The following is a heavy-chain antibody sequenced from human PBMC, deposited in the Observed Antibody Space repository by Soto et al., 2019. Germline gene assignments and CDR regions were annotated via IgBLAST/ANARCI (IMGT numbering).Heavy chain of an antibody. CDR1: GGSVSSGSYY. J-gene: IGHJ4*02. V-gene: IGHV4-61*01. CDR2: IYYSGST. CDR3: ARVGQLAPGAFDY. Sequence: QVQLQESGPGLVKPSETLSLTCTVSGGSVSSGSYYWSWIRQPPGKGLEWIGYIYYSGSTNYNPSLRSRVTLPVDTSSTPFPLTLSSVTAADTAVYYGARVGQLAPGAFDYWGQGTLVTVSS. D-gene: IGHD6-6*01.